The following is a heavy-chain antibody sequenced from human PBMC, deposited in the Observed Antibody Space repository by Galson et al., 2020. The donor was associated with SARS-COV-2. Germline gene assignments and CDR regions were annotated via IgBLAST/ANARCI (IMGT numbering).Heavy chain of an antibody. CDR1: GYTFTSYD. J-gene: IGHJ5*02. CDR3: ARVRISATKNWFDP. Sequence: GESLKISCKASGYTFTSYDINWVRQATGQGLEWMGWMNPNSGNTGYAQKFQGRVTLTRDTSISTAYMEVTGLRSEDTAIYYCARVRISATKNWFDPWGQGTLVTVSS. CDR2: MNPNSGNT. D-gene: IGHD4-4*01. V-gene: IGHV1-8*01.